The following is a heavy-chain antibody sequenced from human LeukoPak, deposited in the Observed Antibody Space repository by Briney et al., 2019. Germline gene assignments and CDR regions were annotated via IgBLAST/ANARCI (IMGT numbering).Heavy chain of an antibody. Sequence: DSVTVSCKTSGYSFTNFYIHWVRQAPGQGLEWIGMVNPSGGSTISAQKFQDRVNMTTDTSTRTVYMEMAGLTSDDTGIYYCARDAFWGQGTQVTVSS. CDR3: ARDAF. J-gene: IGHJ4*02. V-gene: IGHV1-46*01. D-gene: IGHD3-3*02. CDR2: VNPSGGST. CDR1: GYSFTNFY.